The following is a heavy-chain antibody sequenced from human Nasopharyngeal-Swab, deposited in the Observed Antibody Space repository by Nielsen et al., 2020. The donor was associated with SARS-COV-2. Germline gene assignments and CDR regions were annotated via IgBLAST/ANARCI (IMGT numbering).Heavy chain of an antibody. V-gene: IGHV4-39*01. CDR2: IYYSGST. CDR3: AGMDGSYWDYYFDY. J-gene: IGHJ4*02. Sequence: WIRQPPGKGLEWIGSIYYSGSTYYNPSLKSRVTISVDTSKNQFSLKLSSVTAADTAVYYCAGMDGSYWDYYFDYWGQGTLVTVSS. D-gene: IGHD1-26*01.